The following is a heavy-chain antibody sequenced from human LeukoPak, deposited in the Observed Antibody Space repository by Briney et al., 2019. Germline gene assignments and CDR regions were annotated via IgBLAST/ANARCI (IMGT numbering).Heavy chain of an antibody. CDR3: ARVSGLNNFDS. CDR1: GGSISNYY. V-gene: IGHV4-34*01. J-gene: IGHJ4*02. Sequence: SETLSLTCTVSGGSISNYYWSWIRQPPGKGLEWIGEIHHSGGTNYNPSLKSRVTISLDTSKNQFSLKLTSVTAADTAIYYCARVSGLNNFDSWGQGTLVTVSS. CDR2: IHHSGGT. D-gene: IGHD1/OR15-1a*01.